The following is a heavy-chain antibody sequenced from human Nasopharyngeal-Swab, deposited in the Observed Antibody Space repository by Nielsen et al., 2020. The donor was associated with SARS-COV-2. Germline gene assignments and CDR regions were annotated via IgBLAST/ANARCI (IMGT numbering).Heavy chain of an antibody. D-gene: IGHD2-21*02. Sequence: SGPTLVKPTQTLTLTCTFSGFSLSTTGESVGWIRQPPGKALEWLALIYWDDDKPYSPSLKSRLTITKDTSKNQVVLIMTNMDPVDTATYFCAHRTASFDYWGQGTLVTVSS. CDR2: IYWDDDK. CDR3: AHRTASFDY. V-gene: IGHV2-5*02. CDR1: GFSLSTTGES. J-gene: IGHJ4*02.